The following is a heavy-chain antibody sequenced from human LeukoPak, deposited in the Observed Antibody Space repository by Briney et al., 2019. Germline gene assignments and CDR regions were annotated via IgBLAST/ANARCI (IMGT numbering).Heavy chain of an antibody. CDR2: IYYSGST. D-gene: IGHD6-25*01. J-gene: IGHJ4*02. CDR1: GGSISSSSLY. V-gene: IGHV4-39*01. Sequence: PSETLSLTCTVSGGSISSSSLYCGWIRQPPGKGLEWIGSIYYSGSTYFNPSLKSRLTISNDTSKSQLSLKLSSVTAADTAVYYCARHWQSAPFDYWGQGTLVTVSS. CDR3: ARHWQSAPFDY.